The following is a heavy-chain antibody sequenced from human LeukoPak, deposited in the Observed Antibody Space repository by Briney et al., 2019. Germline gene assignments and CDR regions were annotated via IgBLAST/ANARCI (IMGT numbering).Heavy chain of an antibody. CDR3: ARDQGLSADY. Sequence: GGSLRLSCTASGFTFSSYSMNWVRQAPGKGLEWVSSISSSSRYIYYADSVKVRFTISRDNGKNSLYLQMNSLRAEDTAVYYCARDQGLSADYWGQGTLVTVSS. CDR1: GFTFSSYS. CDR2: ISSSSRYI. J-gene: IGHJ4*02. D-gene: IGHD2/OR15-2a*01. V-gene: IGHV3-21*01.